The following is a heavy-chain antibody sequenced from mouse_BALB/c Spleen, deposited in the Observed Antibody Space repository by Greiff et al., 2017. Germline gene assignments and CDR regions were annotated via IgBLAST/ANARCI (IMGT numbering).Heavy chain of an antibody. Sequence: QVQLQQSGAELVRPGVSVKISCKGSGYTFTDYAMHWVKQSHAKSLEWIGVISTYYGDASYNQKFKGKATMTVDKSSSTAYMELARLTSEDSAIYYCARDGYSPYAMDYWGQGTSVTVSS. CDR2: ISTYYGDA. D-gene: IGHD2-3*01. J-gene: IGHJ4*01. V-gene: IGHV1S137*01. CDR1: GYTFTDYA. CDR3: ARDGYSPYAMDY.